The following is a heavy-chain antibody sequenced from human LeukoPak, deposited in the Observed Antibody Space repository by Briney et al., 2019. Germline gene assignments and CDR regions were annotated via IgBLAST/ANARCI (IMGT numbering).Heavy chain of an antibody. CDR2: INHSGST. CDR3: ARGVSLDY. Sequence: ASETLSLTCTVSGGSISSSSYYWSWIRQPPGKGLEWIGEINHSGSTNYNPSLKSRVTISVDTSKNQFSLKLSSVTAADTAVYYCARGVSLDYWGQGTLVTVSS. CDR1: GGSISSSSYY. J-gene: IGHJ4*02. V-gene: IGHV4-39*07. D-gene: IGHD6-13*01.